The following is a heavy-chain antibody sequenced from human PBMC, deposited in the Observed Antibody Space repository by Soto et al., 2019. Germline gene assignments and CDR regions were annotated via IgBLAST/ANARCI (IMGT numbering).Heavy chain of an antibody. D-gene: IGHD3-22*01. J-gene: IGHJ6*02. V-gene: IGHV5-10-1*01. Sequence: GESLKISCKGSGYSFTSYWISWVRQMPGKGLEWMGRIDPSDSYTNYSPSFQGHVTISADKSISTAYLQWSSLKASDTAMYYCARLQYYYDSSGYPCEDYYYGMDVWGQGTTVTVSS. CDR3: ARLQYYYDSSGYPCEDYYYGMDV. CDR1: GYSFTSYW. CDR2: IDPSDSYT.